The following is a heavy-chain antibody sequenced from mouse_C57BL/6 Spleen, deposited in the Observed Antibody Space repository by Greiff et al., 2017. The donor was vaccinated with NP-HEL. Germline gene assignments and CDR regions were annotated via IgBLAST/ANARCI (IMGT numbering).Heavy chain of an antibody. Sequence: QVQLQQPGAELVKPGASVKMSCKASGYTFTSYWITWVKQRPGQGLEWIGDIYPGSGSTNYNKKFKSKATLTVDTSYSTAYMQLSSLTSEDSAVYYCARVDSTHWYCDVWGTGTTVTVSS. CDR2: IYPGSGST. V-gene: IGHV1-55*01. J-gene: IGHJ1*03. CDR3: ARVDSTHWYCDV. CDR1: GYTFTSYW. D-gene: IGHD2-5*01.